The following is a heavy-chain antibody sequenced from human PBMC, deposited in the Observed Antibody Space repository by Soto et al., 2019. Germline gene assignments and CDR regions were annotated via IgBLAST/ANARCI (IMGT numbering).Heavy chain of an antibody. D-gene: IGHD3-22*01. Sequence: EVQLLESGGGLVQPGGSLRLSCAASGITISNYPMSWVRQAPGKGLDWASGISGSGDGTYYADSAKGRFTISKDISRNSLSLQLDSLGVEDTAVYFCVKDDGGYPSTAPHWGQGTLVTVSS. CDR3: VKDDGGYPSTAPH. J-gene: IGHJ4*02. V-gene: IGHV3-23*01. CDR2: ISGSGDGT. CDR1: GITISNYP.